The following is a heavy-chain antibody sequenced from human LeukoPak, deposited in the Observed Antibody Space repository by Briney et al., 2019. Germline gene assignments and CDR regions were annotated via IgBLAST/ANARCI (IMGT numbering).Heavy chain of an antibody. J-gene: IGHJ4*02. Sequence: GGSLRLSCAASGFTFSSYAMHWVRQAPGKGLEWVAVISYDGSNKYYADSVKGRFTISRDISKNTLYLQMNSLRAEDTAVYYCAKGPKQLLVGSRGYYFDSWGQGTLVTVSS. CDR1: GFTFSSYA. CDR3: AKGPKQLLVGSRGYYFDS. D-gene: IGHD6-13*01. V-gene: IGHV3-30*14. CDR2: ISYDGSNK.